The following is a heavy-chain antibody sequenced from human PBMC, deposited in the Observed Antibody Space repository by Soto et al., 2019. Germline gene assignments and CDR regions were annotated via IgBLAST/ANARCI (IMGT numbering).Heavy chain of an antibody. D-gene: IGHD3-3*01. CDR2: ISYDGSNK. CDR3: AKDQRLRFLEWLLPDY. CDR1: GFTFSSYG. V-gene: IGHV3-30*18. Sequence: SLRLSCAASGFTFSSYGMHWVRQAPGKGLEWVAVISYDGSNKYYADSVKGRFTISRDNSKNTLYLQMNSLRAEDTAVYYCAKDQRLRFLEWLLPDYWGQGTLVTVSS. J-gene: IGHJ4*02.